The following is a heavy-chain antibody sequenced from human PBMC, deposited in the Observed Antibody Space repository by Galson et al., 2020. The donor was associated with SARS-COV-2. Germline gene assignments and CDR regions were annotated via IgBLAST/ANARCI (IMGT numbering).Heavy chain of an antibody. D-gene: IGHD3-10*01. J-gene: IGHJ3*01. CDR1: GYTFTAYA. Sequence: ASVKLSCKASGYTFTAYAIPWMRQAPGQWLEWMGWINAGNGNTQYSQQFQGRVTMSRDTAARTAYMELSSLRAEDTAVYYGAGGLLWFGDLLYVPAFYVWGQGTVFTAS. CDR3: AGGLLWFGDLLYVPAFYV. V-gene: IGHV1-3*01. CDR2: INAGNGNT.